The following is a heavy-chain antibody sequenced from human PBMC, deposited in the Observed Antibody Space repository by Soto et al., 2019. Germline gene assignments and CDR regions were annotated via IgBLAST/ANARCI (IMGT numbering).Heavy chain of an antibody. Sequence: VHLEPSGAEVKKPGESLTISCRGSGYNFDIYWVAWVRQMPGKGLEWMGIIYPADSDTRYSPSFQGLVTISVDTSISTAYLQWSGLKASDTAIYFCAIVRQLSHEAFEMWGQGTMVTVSS. CDR1: GYNFDIYW. CDR2: IYPADSDT. D-gene: IGHD2-15*01. V-gene: IGHV5-51*03. J-gene: IGHJ3*02. CDR3: AIVRQLSHEAFEM.